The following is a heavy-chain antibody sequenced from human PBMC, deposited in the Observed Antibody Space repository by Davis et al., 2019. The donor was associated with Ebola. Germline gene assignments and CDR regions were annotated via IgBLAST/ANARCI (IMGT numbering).Heavy chain of an antibody. CDR2: INPNDGRT. J-gene: IGHJ4*02. Sequence: ASVKVSCKASGYTFTNYYMHWVRQAPGQGLEWMGMINPNDGRTIYAQKFQGRVTVTRDTSTSTVYMELSSLRSEDTAVYYCARAIYYYDNGGYSDYWGQGTLVTVSS. V-gene: IGHV1-46*01. D-gene: IGHD3-22*01. CDR1: GYTFTNYY. CDR3: ARAIYYYDNGGYSDY.